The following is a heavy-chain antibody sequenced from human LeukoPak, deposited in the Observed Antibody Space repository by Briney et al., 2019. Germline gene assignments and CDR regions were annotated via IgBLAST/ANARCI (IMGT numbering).Heavy chain of an antibody. V-gene: IGHV1-8*02. CDR3: ARGLYSGSYGQGY. CDR1: GYTFTGYY. Sequence: ASVKVSCKASGYTFTGYYMHWVRQAPGQGLEWMGWMNPNSGNTGYAQKFQGRVTMTRNTSISTAYMELSSLRSEDTAVYYCARGLYSGSYGQGYWGQGTLVTVSS. CDR2: MNPNSGNT. D-gene: IGHD1-26*01. J-gene: IGHJ4*02.